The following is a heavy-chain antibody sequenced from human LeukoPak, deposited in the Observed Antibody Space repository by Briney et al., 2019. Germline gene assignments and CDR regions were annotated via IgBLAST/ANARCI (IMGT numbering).Heavy chain of an antibody. CDR3: ASLGTLVP. Sequence: PGGSLRLSCTASGFTFSGYWMSWVRQAPGKGLVWVSRINTDGSITTYADSVKGRFTISRDNAKNTLYLQMNSLRDEDTAVYYCASLGTLVPWGQGTLVTVSS. J-gene: IGHJ5*02. D-gene: IGHD3-9*01. CDR1: GFTFSGYW. CDR2: INTDGSIT. V-gene: IGHV3-74*01.